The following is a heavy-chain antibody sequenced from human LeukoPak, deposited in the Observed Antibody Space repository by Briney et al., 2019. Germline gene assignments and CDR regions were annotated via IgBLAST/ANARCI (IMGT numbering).Heavy chain of an antibody. J-gene: IGHJ4*02. D-gene: IGHD3/OR15-3a*01. Sequence: ALVKVSCKASGYTFTGYYMHWVRQAPGQGLEWMGRINPNSGGTNYAQKFQGRVTMTRDTSISTAYMELSRLRSDDTAVYYCARDPLRTVSFDYWGQGTLVTVSS. CDR3: ARDPLRTVSFDY. CDR2: INPNSGGT. CDR1: GYTFTGYY. V-gene: IGHV1-2*06.